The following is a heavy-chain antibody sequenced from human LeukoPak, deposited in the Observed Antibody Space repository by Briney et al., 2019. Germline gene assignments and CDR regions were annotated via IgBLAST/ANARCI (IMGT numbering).Heavy chain of an antibody. D-gene: IGHD3-3*01. CDR2: IYYSGST. Sequence: PSQTLSLTCTVSGGSISSGGYYWSWIRQHPGKGLEWIGYIYYSGSTYYNPSLKSRVTISVDTSKNQFSLKLSSVTAADTAVYYCARGTPPLYYDFWSALPSHAFDIWGQGTMVTVSS. J-gene: IGHJ3*02. CDR3: ARGTPPLYYDFWSALPSHAFDI. CDR1: GGSISSGGYY. V-gene: IGHV4-31*03.